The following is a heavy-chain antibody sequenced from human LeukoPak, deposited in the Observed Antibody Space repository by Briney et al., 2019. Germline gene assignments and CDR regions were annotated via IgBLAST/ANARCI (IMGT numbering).Heavy chain of an antibody. CDR3: ASRDY. J-gene: IGHJ4*02. CDR2: ISGSSGII. D-gene: IGHD5-24*01. Sequence: GGSLRLSCAASGFTFNTYTMNWVRQAPGKGLEWVSYISGSSGIIDYADSVRGRFTISRDNAKNSLYLQMNSLRAEDTAVYYCASRDYWGQGTLVTVSS. CDR1: GFTFNTYT. V-gene: IGHV3-48*01.